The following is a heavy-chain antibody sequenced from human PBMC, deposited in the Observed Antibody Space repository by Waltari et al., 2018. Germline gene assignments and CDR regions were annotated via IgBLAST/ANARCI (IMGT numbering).Heavy chain of an antibody. D-gene: IGHD1-26*01. J-gene: IGHJ3*02. Sequence: QVQLVQSGAEVKKPGSSVKVSCKASGGTFSSYALSWWRQAPGQGLEWMGGIIPIFGAGNYAQKFQGRVTITADEPTSTAYMELSSLRPEDTAVYYCARQRDSGSYYAADAFDIWGQGTMVTVSS. V-gene: IGHV1-69*12. CDR1: GGTFSSYA. CDR3: ARQRDSGSYYAADAFDI. CDR2: IIPIFGAG.